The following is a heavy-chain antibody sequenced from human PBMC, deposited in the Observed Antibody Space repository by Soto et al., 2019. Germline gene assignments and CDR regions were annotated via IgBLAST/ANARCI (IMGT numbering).Heavy chain of an antibody. CDR3: AREDLDGYNSLDY. CDR1: GFTFSSYA. J-gene: IGHJ4*02. D-gene: IGHD5-12*01. V-gene: IGHV3-30-3*01. Sequence: QVQLVESGGGVVQPGRSLRLSCAASGFTFSSYAMHWVRQAPGKGLEWVAVISYDGSNKYYADSVKGRFTISRDNSKNTLHLQMNSLRAEDTAVYYCAREDLDGYNSLDYWGQGTLVTVSS. CDR2: ISYDGSNK.